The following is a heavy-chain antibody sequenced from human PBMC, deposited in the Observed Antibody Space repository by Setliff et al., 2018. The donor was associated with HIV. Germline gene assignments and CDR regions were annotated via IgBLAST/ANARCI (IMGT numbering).Heavy chain of an antibody. J-gene: IGHJ4*02. D-gene: IGHD3-16*01. CDR2: IWYDGSNE. CDR1: GFTFSSYG. V-gene: IGHV3-33*01. Sequence: GGSLRLSCAASGFTFSSYGMHWVRQTPGKGLEWVAVIWYDGSNENYAGSVKGRFTISRDNSKKTLYLQMNSLGAEDTAVYHCVRGPIHGGFDCWGQGTLVAVSS. CDR3: VRGPIHGGFDC.